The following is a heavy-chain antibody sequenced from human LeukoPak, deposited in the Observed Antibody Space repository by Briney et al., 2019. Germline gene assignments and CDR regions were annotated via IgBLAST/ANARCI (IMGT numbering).Heavy chain of an antibody. J-gene: IGHJ5*02. CDR2: ISPSASHR. CDR3: VKDRFGSFDP. CDR1: GFTFNSYS. D-gene: IGHD5-18*01. Sequence: GGSLRLSCAASGFTFNSYSMSWVRQAPGKGLEWVAAISPSASHRYYADFVGGRFTISRDNSKNTLDLQMSSLRAEDTAVYYCVKDRFGSFDPWGQGTLVTVSS. V-gene: IGHV3-23*01.